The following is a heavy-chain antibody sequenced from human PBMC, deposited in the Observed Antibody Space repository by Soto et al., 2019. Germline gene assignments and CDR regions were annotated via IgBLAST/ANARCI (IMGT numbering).Heavy chain of an antibody. J-gene: IGHJ6*03. CDR1: GGSFSGYY. CDR3: ARVGGPWTASYYYYMDV. D-gene: IGHD1-1*01. Sequence: QVQLQQWGAGLLKPSETLSLTCAVYGGSFSGYYWSWIRQPPGKGLEWIGEINHSGSTNYNPSLKSRVTISVDTSKNQFSLKLSSVTAADTAVYYCARVGGPWTASYYYYMDVWGKGTTVTVSS. V-gene: IGHV4-34*01. CDR2: INHSGST.